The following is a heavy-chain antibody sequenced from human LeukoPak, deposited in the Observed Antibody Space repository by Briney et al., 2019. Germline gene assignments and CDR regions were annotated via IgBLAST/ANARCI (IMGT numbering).Heavy chain of an antibody. Sequence: GGSLRLSCAASGFTFSTYTMYWVRHPPGKGLEWVSIIGSSGGGIHYADSVKGRFTISRDNSKNALYLQMNSLRVEDTAVYYCAKSYDISRFYPYWGQGTLVTVSS. CDR3: AKSYDISRFYPY. CDR2: IGSSGGGI. V-gene: IGHV3-23*01. D-gene: IGHD3-22*01. J-gene: IGHJ4*02. CDR1: GFTFSTYT.